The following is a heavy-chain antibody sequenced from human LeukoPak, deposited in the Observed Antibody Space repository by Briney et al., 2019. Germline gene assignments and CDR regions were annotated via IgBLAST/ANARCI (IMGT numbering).Heavy chain of an antibody. D-gene: IGHD3-22*01. Sequence: SQTLSLTCTVSGGSISSGGYYWSWIRQHPGKGLEWIGYIYYSGSTYYNPSLKSRVTISVDTSKNQFSLKLSSVTAADTAVYYCAREADYYDSSGSWIDYWGQGTLVTVSS. CDR3: AREADYYDSSGSWIDY. V-gene: IGHV4-31*03. CDR2: IYYSGST. CDR1: GGSISSGGYY. J-gene: IGHJ4*02.